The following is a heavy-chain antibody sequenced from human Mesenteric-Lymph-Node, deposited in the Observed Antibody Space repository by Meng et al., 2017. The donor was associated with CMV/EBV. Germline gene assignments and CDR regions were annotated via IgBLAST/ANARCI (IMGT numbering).Heavy chain of an antibody. CDR1: VG. Sequence: VGVGWLRQPPGKALEWLALISWADAKRYRPSLKRTLTITQDTSKHQVVLTMTNMDPVDTASYYCAARHSPHYPSDWYSKSYYFDYWGQGTLVTVSS. CDR2: ISWADAK. D-gene: IGHD6-19*01. J-gene: IGHJ4*02. CDR3: AARHSPHYPSDWYSKSYYFDY. V-gene: IGHV2-5*02.